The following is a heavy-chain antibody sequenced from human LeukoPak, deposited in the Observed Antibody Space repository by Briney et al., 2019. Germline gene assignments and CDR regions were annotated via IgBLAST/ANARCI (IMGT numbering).Heavy chain of an antibody. V-gene: IGHV4-59*01. Sequence: SSETLSLTCTVSGGSISSYYWSWIRQPPGKGLEWIGYIYYSGSTNYNPPLKSRVTISVDTSKNQFSLKLSSVTAADTAVYYCARDSTGDDAFDIWGQGTMVTVSS. CDR3: ARDSTGDDAFDI. D-gene: IGHD7-27*01. J-gene: IGHJ3*02. CDR1: GGSISSYY. CDR2: IYYSGST.